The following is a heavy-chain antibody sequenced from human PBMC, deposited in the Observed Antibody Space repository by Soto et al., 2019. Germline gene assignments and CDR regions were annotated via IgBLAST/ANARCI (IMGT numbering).Heavy chain of an antibody. CDR2: IVVGSGNT. CDR1: GFTFTSSA. J-gene: IGHJ5*02. D-gene: IGHD3-3*01. V-gene: IGHV1-58*01. CDR3: AAAYYDFWSGYFLYNDWFDP. Sequence: SVKVSCKASGFTFTSSAVQWVRQARGQRLEWIGWIVVGSGNTNYAQKFQERVTITRDMSTSTAYMELSSLRSEDTAVYYCAAAYYDFWSGYFLYNDWFDPWGQGTLVTVSS.